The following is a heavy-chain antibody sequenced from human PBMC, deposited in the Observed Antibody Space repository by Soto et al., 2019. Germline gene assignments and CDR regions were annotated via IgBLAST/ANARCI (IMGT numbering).Heavy chain of an antibody. Sequence: SETLSLTCTVSGDSISSYYWSWVRQPPGKGLEWIGEIYHSGSTNYNPSLKSRVTISVDKSKNQFSLKLSSVTAADTAVYFCARVAVSGTRFDYWGQGTLVTVSS. CDR2: IYHSGST. CDR1: GDSISSYY. J-gene: IGHJ4*02. CDR3: ARVAVSGTRFDY. V-gene: IGHV4-4*02. D-gene: IGHD6-19*01.